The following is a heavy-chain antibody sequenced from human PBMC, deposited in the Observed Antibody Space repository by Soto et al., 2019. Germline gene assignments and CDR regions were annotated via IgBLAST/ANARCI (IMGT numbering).Heavy chain of an antibody. V-gene: IGHV1-69*13. Sequence: SVKVSCEASGGTVSRYSISWVRQAPGQGLEWMGGIIPIFGTANYAQKFQGRVTITADESTSTAYMELSSLRSEDTAVYYCARVDVYYDSTMYNWFDPWGQGTLVTVSS. J-gene: IGHJ5*02. CDR2: IIPIFGTA. CDR3: ARVDVYYDSTMYNWFDP. D-gene: IGHD3-22*01. CDR1: GGTVSRYS.